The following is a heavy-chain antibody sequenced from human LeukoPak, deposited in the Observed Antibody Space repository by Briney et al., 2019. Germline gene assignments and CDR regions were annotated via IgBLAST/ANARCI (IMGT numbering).Heavy chain of an antibody. CDR1: GFTFNIYT. CDR3: AKVGIEQWLSQGQFFDY. Sequence: TGESLRLSCAASGFTFNIYTMYWVRQAPGKGLEWVSGIRHSDGNTYYADSVKGRFTISSDKSKNILFLQMNSLRAEDTAVYYCAKVGIEQWLSQGQFFDYWGQGTLVTVSS. D-gene: IGHD6-19*01. V-gene: IGHV3-23*01. J-gene: IGHJ4*02. CDR2: IRHSDGNT.